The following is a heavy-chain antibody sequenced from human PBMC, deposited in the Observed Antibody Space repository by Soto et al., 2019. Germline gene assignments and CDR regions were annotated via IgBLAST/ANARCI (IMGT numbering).Heavy chain of an antibody. J-gene: IGHJ6*02. CDR1: GYNFIGYY. CDR3: ARLRGQFYYGMDV. D-gene: IGHD6-19*01. Sequence: QVQLVQSGAEVKKPGASVKVSCKASGYNFIGYYIHWVRQAPGQGLQWMGWIDPNNRDTDSAQKFQGRITMTRDTSISTVYMDLSSLRIDDTAIYYCARLRGQFYYGMDVWGQGTTVAVSS. CDR2: IDPNNRDT. V-gene: IGHV1-2*02.